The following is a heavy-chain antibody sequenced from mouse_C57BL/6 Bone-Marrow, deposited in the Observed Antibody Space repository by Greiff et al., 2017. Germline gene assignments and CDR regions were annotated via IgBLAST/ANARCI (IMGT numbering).Heavy chain of an antibody. Sequence: QVQLQQPGAELVKPGASVKMSCKASGYTFTSYWITWVKQRPGQGLEWIGDIYPGSGSTNYNEKFKSKATLTVDTSSSTAYMQLSSLTSEDSAVYYCAREEIGDGYPAWFAYWGQGTLVTVSA. D-gene: IGHD2-3*01. J-gene: IGHJ3*01. V-gene: IGHV1-55*01. CDR2: IYPGSGST. CDR3: AREEIGDGYPAWFAY. CDR1: GYTFTSYW.